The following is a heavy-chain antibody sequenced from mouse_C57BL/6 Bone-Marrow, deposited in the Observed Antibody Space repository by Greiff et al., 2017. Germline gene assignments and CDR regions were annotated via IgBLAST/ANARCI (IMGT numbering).Heavy chain of an antibody. V-gene: IGHV3-6*01. CDR1: GYSITSGYY. CDR3: ARDLPWYFDV. CDR2: ISYDGSN. J-gene: IGHJ1*03. Sequence: ESGPGLVKPSQSLSLTCSVTGYSITSGYYWNWIRQFPGNKLEWMGYISYDGSNNYNPSLKNRISITRDTSKNQFFLKLNSVTTEDTATYYCARDLPWYFDVWGTGTTVTVSS.